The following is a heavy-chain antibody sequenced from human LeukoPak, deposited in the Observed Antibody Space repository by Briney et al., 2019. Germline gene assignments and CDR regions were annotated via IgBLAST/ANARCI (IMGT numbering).Heavy chain of an antibody. CDR2: FYISGTT. CDR3: ARGRRYYGSGSYYSLDS. V-gene: IGHV4-4*07. D-gene: IGHD3-10*01. Sequence: PSETLSLTCNVSGVSISSYYWNWIRQPAGKGLEWVGRFYISGTTSHNPSLKSRVTMSVDTSKNQFSLKLSSVTAADTAVYYCARGRRYYGSGSYYSLDSWGQGTLVTVSS. J-gene: IGHJ4*02. CDR1: GVSISSYY.